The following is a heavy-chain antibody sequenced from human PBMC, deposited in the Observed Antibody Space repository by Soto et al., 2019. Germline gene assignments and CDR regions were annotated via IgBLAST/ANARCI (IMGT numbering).Heavy chain of an antibody. V-gene: IGHV3-33*01. CDR2: IWSDGNNR. Sequence: GGSLRLSCAASGFMFSNHGMHWVRQAPGKGLEWVAVIWSDGNNRYYADSVKGRFTISRDNSKNTVYLQMNSLRAEDTAVYYCVRGDNWNDESSDYWGQGT. J-gene: IGHJ4*02. D-gene: IGHD1-1*01. CDR1: GFMFSNHG. CDR3: VRGDNWNDESSDY.